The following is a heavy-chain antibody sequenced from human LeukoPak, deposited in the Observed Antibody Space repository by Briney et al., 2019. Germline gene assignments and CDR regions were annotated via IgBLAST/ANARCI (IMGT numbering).Heavy chain of an antibody. V-gene: IGHV3-30-3*01. CDR1: GFTFSSYA. CDR3: AGAGYSSFFYFDY. D-gene: IGHD5-18*01. CDR2: ISYDGSNK. Sequence: GGSLRLSCAASGFTFSSYAMHWVRQAPGKGLEWVAVISYDGSNKYYADSVKGRFTISRDNSKNTLYLQMNSLRAEDTAVYYCAGAGYSSFFYFDYWGQGTLVTVSS. J-gene: IGHJ4*02.